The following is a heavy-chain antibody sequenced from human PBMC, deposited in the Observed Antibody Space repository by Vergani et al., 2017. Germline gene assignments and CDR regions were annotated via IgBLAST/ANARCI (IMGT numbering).Heavy chain of an antibody. CDR1: GFTFGDHH. CDR3: ARISGGSAPYLHY. J-gene: IGHJ1*01. Sequence: EVHLEASGGCFVQPGGSLRLSCAATGFTFGDHHMALIRRAPGKGLDWVANIKRDGTETFYVDSVEGRFTISRDNAKTTLYLQMNSLRDEDRGVYYCARISGGSAPYLHYWGQGTLVTVAS. CDR2: IKRDGTET. D-gene: IGHD2-15*01. V-gene: IGHV3-7*01.